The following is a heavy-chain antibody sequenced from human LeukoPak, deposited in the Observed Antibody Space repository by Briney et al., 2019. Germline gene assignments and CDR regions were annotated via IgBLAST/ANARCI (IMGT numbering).Heavy chain of an antibody. V-gene: IGHV3-23*01. J-gene: IGHJ4*02. CDR2: IRGTGDST. D-gene: IGHD1-1*01. Sequence: GGSLRLSCAASGFTFTSIAMTWVRQAPGKCLEWVSTIRGTGDSTHYADSVKGRFIISRNKSKNMLYLQMNGLRAEDTAIYYCAKGQELDDGVFDSWGQGTLVTVSS. CDR1: GFTFTSIA. CDR3: AKGQELDDGVFDS.